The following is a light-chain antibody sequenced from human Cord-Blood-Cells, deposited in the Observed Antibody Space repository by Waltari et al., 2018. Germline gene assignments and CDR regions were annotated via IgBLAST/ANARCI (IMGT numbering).Light chain of an antibody. V-gene: IGLV2-11*01. CDR1: SSDVGGYNH. CDR2: DVS. Sequence: QSALTQPRPVSGSPGQSVTISCTGTSSDVGGYNHVSWYQQRPGKAPKLMIYDVSKRPSGVPDRFSGSKSGNTPSLTISGLQAEDEADYYCCSYAGSYTWVFGGGTKLTVL. J-gene: IGLJ3*02. CDR3: CSYAGSYTWV.